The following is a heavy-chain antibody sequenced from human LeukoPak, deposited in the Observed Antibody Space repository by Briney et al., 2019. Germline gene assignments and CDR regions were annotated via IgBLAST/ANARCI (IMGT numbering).Heavy chain of an antibody. Sequence: GGSLRLSCAASVFTFSSSWLSCVREAPGKGLEWVANIKQDGSEKYYVDSVKGRFTISRDNAKNSLYLQMNSLRAEDTAVYYCVRDKVGFDYWGQGTLVTVSS. CDR2: IKQDGSEK. V-gene: IGHV3-7*03. CDR1: VFTFSSSW. J-gene: IGHJ4*02. CDR3: VRDKVGFDY.